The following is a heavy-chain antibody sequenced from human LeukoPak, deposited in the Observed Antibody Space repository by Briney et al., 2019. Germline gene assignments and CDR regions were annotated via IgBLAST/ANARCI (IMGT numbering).Heavy chain of an antibody. CDR1: GNSLSELS. Sequence: ASVKVSCKVSGNSLSELSMQWVRQAPGKGLGCMGGFDPEEAKMVYAQNFQGRVTMTEDTSTQTAYMELSGLTSDDTAVYYCTTRSGDFWSGFVNWGQGSLVTVSS. D-gene: IGHD3-3*01. V-gene: IGHV1-24*01. J-gene: IGHJ1*01. CDR3: TTRSGDFWSGFVN. CDR2: FDPEEAKM.